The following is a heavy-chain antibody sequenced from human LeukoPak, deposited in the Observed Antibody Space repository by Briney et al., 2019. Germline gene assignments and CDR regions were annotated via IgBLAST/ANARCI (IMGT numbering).Heavy chain of an antibody. D-gene: IGHD3-10*01. V-gene: IGHV1-3*01. CDR3: ASSPPGESSSDFDY. CDR2: INAGNGKT. J-gene: IGHJ4*02. Sequence: ASVKVSCKVSGYTLTELSMQWVRQAPGQRLEWMGWINAGNGKTKYSQKFQGRVTITRDTSASTAYMELSSLRSEDTAVYYCASSPPGESSSDFDYWGQGTLVTVSS. CDR1: GYTLTELS.